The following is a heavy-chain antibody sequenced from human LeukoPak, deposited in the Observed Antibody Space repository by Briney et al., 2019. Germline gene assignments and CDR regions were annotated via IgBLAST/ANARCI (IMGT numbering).Heavy chain of an antibody. J-gene: IGHJ3*02. V-gene: IGHV3-9*01. CDR2: ISWNSGSI. D-gene: IGHD1-1*01. CDR3: AKDIRPLEEADAFDI. Sequence: PGRSLRLSCAASGFTFDDYAMHWVRQAPGKGLEWVSGISWNSGSIGHADSVKGRFTISRDNAKNSLYLQMNSLGAEDTALYYCAKDIRPLEEADAFDIWGQGTMVTVSS. CDR1: GFTFDDYA.